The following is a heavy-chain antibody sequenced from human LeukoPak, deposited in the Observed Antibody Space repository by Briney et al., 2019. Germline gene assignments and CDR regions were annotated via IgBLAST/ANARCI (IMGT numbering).Heavy chain of an antibody. J-gene: IGHJ6*03. CDR2: ISAYNGNT. V-gene: IGHV1-18*01. D-gene: IGHD1-26*01. CDR3: AKGYGWEASYYYYYMDV. Sequence: ASVKVSCKASGYTFTSYGISWVRQAPGQGLEWMGWISAYNGNTNYAQKLQGRVTMTTDTSTSTVYMELRSLRSDDTAVYYCAKGYGWEASYYYYYMDVWGKGTTVTISS. CDR1: GYTFTSYG.